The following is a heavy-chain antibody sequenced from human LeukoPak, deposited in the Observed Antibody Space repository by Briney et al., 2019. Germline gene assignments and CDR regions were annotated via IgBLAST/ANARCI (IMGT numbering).Heavy chain of an antibody. Sequence: GVSLRLSCAASGFTFNNYAMSWHRQAPGNGLEWGSGIHSGGDNTHYGESVKGRFTISRDNSKNPVHLKMNSLDAEATGVYYCARHSSGNLQPFDSWGQGTLVSVSS. CDR3: ARHSSGNLQPFDS. CDR2: IHSGGDNT. J-gene: IGHJ4*02. D-gene: IGHD3-22*01. CDR1: GFTFNNYA. V-gene: IGHV3-23*01.